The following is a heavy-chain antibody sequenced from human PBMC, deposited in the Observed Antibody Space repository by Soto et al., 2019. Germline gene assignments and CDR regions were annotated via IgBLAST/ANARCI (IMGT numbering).Heavy chain of an antibody. Sequence: QVQLVESGGGVVQPGRSLRLSCAASGFTFSSYAMHWVRQAPGKGLEWVAVISYDGSNKYYADSVKGRFTISRDNSKNTLYLQMNSLRADDTAVYYCARGRAAYYYGSGPFDPWGQGTLVTVSS. J-gene: IGHJ5*02. CDR1: GFTFSSYA. D-gene: IGHD3-10*01. V-gene: IGHV3-30-3*01. CDR3: ARGRAAYYYGSGPFDP. CDR2: ISYDGSNK.